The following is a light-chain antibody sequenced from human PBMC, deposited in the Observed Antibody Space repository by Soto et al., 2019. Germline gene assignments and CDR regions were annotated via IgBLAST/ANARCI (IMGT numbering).Light chain of an antibody. Sequence: DIQMTQSPSSLSASVGDRVTITCRASQSISSYLNWYQHKPGNAPKLLIYAASSLQTGVPSRFSGSRSGTEFALTISSLQREDFATYYCQQTDTFPRTFGQGTKVDMK. J-gene: IGKJ1*01. CDR2: AAS. CDR3: QQTDTFPRT. V-gene: IGKV1-39*01. CDR1: QSISSY.